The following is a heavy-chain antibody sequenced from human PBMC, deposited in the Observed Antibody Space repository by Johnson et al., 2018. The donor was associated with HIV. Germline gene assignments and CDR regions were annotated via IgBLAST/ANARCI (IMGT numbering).Heavy chain of an antibody. V-gene: IGHV3-30*02. CDR1: RFTFSSYG. Sequence: QVQLVESGGGLVQPGGSLRLSCAASRFTFSSYGMHWVRHAPGKGLVWVTFIRYDGSEKYFADSVKGRFTITRDNSKNTLYLQLKSLRAGDTAVYFCSKEVIWGQGTMVTVSS. CDR2: IRYDGSEK. J-gene: IGHJ3*02. CDR3: SKEVI.